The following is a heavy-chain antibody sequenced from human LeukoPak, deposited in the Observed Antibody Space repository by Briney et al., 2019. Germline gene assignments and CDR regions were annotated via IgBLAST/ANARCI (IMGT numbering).Heavy chain of an antibody. CDR3: AKFHYYYGSRIFDAFDI. CDR2: IYPGDSDT. CDR1: GYSFMNNW. D-gene: IGHD3-10*01. V-gene: IGHV5-51*01. J-gene: IGHJ3*02. Sequence: PGESLKISCKGSGYSFMNNWIGWVRQMSGKGLEWMGIIYPGDSDTRYSPSFQGQVTISADKSISTAYLQWSSLRASDTAMYYCAKFHYYYGSRIFDAFDIWGLGTMVTVSS.